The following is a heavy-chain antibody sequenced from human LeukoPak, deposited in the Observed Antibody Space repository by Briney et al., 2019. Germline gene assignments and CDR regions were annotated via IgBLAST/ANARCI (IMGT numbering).Heavy chain of an antibody. CDR1: GGSFSGYY. CDR2: INHSGST. J-gene: IGHJ4*02. V-gene: IGHV4-34*01. Sequence: SETLSLTCAVYGGSFSGYYWSWIRQPPGKGLEWIGEINHSGSTNYNPSLKSRVTMSVDTSKNQFSLKLSSVTAADTAVYYCARLYGGNGDYWGQGTLVTVSS. D-gene: IGHD2-15*01. CDR3: ARLYGGNGDY.